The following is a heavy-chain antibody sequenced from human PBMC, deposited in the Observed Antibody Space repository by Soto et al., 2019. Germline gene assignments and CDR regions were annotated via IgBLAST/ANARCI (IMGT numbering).Heavy chain of an antibody. D-gene: IGHD3-22*01. V-gene: IGHV3-15*07. Sequence: GGSLRLSCAASGFTFSNAWLNWVRQAPGKGLEWVGRIKSKSDGGTTDYGAAVKGRFTISRDDSKNTLYLQMNSLKSEDTAVYYCTRPNYYDSSGYSRFDYWGLGTLVTVSS. CDR2: IKSKSDGGTT. J-gene: IGHJ4*02. CDR1: GFTFSNAW. CDR3: TRPNYYDSSGYSRFDY.